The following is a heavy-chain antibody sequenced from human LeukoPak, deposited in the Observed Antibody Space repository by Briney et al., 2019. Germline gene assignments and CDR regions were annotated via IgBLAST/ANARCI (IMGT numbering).Heavy chain of an antibody. CDR1: GASLSSYY. Sequence: SDTLSLTCNVSGASLSSYYWDWLRQSPGRGLEWIGYISDNGKTDSNPSLKSRVTISLATSKNQFSLRLTSVTAADSAVYFCATGYYEPFATWGPGIMVSVCS. J-gene: IGHJ5*02. CDR2: ISDNGKT. D-gene: IGHD1-26*01. CDR3: ATGYYEPFAT. V-gene: IGHV4-59*07.